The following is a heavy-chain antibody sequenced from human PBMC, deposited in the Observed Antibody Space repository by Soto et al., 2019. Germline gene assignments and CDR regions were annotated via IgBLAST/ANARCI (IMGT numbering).Heavy chain of an antibody. CDR1: GGAISSTINS. Sequence: SETLSLTCTVSGGAISSTINSWGWIRQPPGKGLEWIGSIYYTGSTYYNPSLKRRVTMSVDTSKNQYSLKLSSVTAADTAVYYCARHEYDSSGYDAFDLWGQGTMVTFSS. J-gene: IGHJ3*01. CDR2: IYYTGST. CDR3: ARHEYDSSGYDAFDL. V-gene: IGHV4-39*01. D-gene: IGHD3-22*01.